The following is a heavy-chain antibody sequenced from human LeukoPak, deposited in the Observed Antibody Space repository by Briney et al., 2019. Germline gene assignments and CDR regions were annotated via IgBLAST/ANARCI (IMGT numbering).Heavy chain of an antibody. CDR2: IYHSGST. V-gene: IGHV4-38-2*01. CDR3: ARHEVVPAAMEGFDP. J-gene: IGHJ5*02. Sequence: SETLSLTCAVSGYSISSGYYWGWIRQPPGKGLEWIGSIYHSGSTYYNPSLKSRVIISVDTSKNQFSLKLSSVTAADTAVYYCARHEVVPAAMEGFDPWGQGTLVTVSS. CDR1: GYSISSGYY. D-gene: IGHD2-2*01.